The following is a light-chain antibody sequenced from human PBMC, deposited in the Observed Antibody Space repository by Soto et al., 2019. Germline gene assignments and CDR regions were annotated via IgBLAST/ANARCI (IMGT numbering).Light chain of an antibody. CDR3: KHLALYPWT. CDR1: QDISSF. CDR2: AAT. V-gene: IGKV1-9*01. Sequence: IQLTQSPSSLSASVGDRVTITCRASQDISSFLAWYQQKPGKAPKLLIYAATSLQSGVPSRFSGSGSGTEFTLTLASRQPEDFATYYCKHLALYPWTFGGGPRWR. J-gene: IGKJ4*01.